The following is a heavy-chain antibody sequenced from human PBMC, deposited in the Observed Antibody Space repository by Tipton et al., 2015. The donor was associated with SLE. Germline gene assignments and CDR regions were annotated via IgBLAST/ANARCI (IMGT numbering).Heavy chain of an antibody. CDR1: GFTFSSYE. D-gene: IGHD3-10*01. V-gene: IGHV3-48*03. Sequence: SLRLSCAASGFTFSSYEMNWVRQAPGKGLEWVSYISSSGSTIYYADSVKGRFAISRDNSKNTLYLQMNSLRAEDTAVYYCARDSGLWFGGGYYYYMDVWGKGTTVTVSS. CDR3: ARDSGLWFGGGYYYYMDV. CDR2: ISSSGSTI. J-gene: IGHJ6*03.